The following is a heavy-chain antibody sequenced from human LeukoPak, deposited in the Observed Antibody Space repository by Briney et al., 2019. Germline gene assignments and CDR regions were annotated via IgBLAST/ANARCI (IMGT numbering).Heavy chain of an antibody. J-gene: IGHJ5*02. CDR3: AKAQGDYYYDSSGYYDWFDP. V-gene: IGHV3-30*18. D-gene: IGHD3-22*01. CDR1: GFTFSSYG. CDR2: ISYDGSNK. Sequence: GSLRLSCAASGFTFSSYGMHWVRQAPGKGLEWVAVISYDGSNKYYADSVKGRFTISRDNSKNTLYLQMNRLRAEDTAVYYCAKAQGDYYYDSSGYYDWFDPWGQGTLVTVSS.